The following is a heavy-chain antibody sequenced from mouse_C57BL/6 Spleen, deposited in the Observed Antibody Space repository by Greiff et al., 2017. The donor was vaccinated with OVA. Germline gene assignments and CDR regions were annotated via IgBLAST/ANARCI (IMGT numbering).Heavy chain of an antibody. Sequence: EVQGVESGGGLVKPGGSLKLSCAASGFTFSSYAMSWVRQTPEKRLEWVATISDGGSYTSYPDNVKGRFTITRDNANNNLYLQMSHLKSEDTAMYYCAREYDYDDAMGCWGQGTSVTVSS. CDR1: GFTFSSYA. J-gene: IGHJ4*01. D-gene: IGHD2-4*01. V-gene: IGHV5-4*01. CDR3: AREYDYDDAMGC. CDR2: ISDGGSYT.